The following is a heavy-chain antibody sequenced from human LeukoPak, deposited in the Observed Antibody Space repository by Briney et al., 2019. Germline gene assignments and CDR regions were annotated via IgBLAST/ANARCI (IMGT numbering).Heavy chain of an antibody. V-gene: IGHV3-23*01. CDR1: GFTFSSSA. J-gene: IGHJ4*02. CDR2: ISNNGGYT. D-gene: IGHD5-12*01. CDR3: ARGTPGYSGYDSWPC. Sequence: GGSLRLSCAASGFTFSSSAMSWVRQAPGKGLEWVSAISNNGGYTYYADSVQGRFTISRDNSKSTLCLQMNSLRAEDTAVYYCARGTPGYSGYDSWPCWGQGTLVTVSS.